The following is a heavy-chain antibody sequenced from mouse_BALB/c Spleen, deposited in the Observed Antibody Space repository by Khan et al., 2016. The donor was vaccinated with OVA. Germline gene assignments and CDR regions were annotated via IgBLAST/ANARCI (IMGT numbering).Heavy chain of an antibody. V-gene: IGHV2-3*01. CDR3: AKFTPDYYSMDY. CDR1: GFSLSSYG. D-gene: IGHD1-1*01. J-gene: IGHJ4*01. Sequence: VELVESGPGLVAPSQSLSITCTVSGFSLSSYGVNWVRQPPGKGLEWLGVIWGDGSTNYHSALISRLIITKDNSKSQVFLKLNSLQTDDTATYYCAKFTPDYYSMDYWGQGTSVTVSS. CDR2: IWGDGST.